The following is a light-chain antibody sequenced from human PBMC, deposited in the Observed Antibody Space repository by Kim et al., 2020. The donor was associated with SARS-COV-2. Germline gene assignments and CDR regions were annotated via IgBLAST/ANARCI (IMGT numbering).Light chain of an antibody. J-gene: IGLJ1*01. CDR2: SDS. CDR3: QVWDSSSDHYV. Sequence: SYELTQPPSVSVAPGKTARNSCGGNNIGSNSVHWYQQKPGQAPVLVIYSDSDRPSGVPERFSGSNSGNTATLTISGVEAGDEADYYCQVWDSSSDHYVFGFGTKVTVL. V-gene: IGLV3-21*04. CDR1: NIGSNS.